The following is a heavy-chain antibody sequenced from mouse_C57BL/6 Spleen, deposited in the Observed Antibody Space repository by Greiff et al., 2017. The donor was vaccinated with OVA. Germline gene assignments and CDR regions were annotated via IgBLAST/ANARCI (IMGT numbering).Heavy chain of an antibody. J-gene: IGHJ2*01. V-gene: IGHV5-16*01. CDR3: ARNYGSGDYFDY. CDR1: GFTFSDYY. CDR2: INYDGSST. Sequence: EVKLVESEGGLVQPGSSMKLSCTASGFTFSDYYMAWVRQVPEKGLEWVANINYDGSSTYYLDSLKSRFIISRDNAKNILYLQMSSLKSEDTATYYCARNYGSGDYFDYWGQGTTLTVSS. D-gene: IGHD1-1*01.